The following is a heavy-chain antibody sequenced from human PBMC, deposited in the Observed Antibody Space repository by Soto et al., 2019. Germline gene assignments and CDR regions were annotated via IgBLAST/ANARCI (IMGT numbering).Heavy chain of an antibody. J-gene: IGHJ4*02. CDR2: IYSGGNT. V-gene: IGHV4-39*01. CDR3: AGQSYESRRYFYAY. D-gene: IGHD3-22*01. Sequence: QLLLQESGPGLVKPSETLSLTCTVSGCSSSSTTYYWGWIRQSPGKWLEGIGTIYSGGNTYYNPSLQSRVTISVDTSKSHLSLQLISVTAADTAVYYCAGQSYESRRYFYAYWGQGTLVTVSS. CDR1: GCSSSSTTYY.